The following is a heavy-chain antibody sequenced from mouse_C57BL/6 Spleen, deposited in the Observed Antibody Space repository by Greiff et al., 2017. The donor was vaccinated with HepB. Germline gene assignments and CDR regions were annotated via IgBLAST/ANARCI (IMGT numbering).Heavy chain of an antibody. D-gene: IGHD4-1*01. CDR3: ARKGITGTRGAWFAY. CDR1: GYTFTSYW. V-gene: IGHV1-69*01. J-gene: IGHJ3*01. Sequence: VQLQQPGAELVMPGASVKLSCKASGYTFTSYWMHWVKQRPGQGLEWIGEIDPSDSYTNYNQKFKGKSTLTVDKSSSTAYMQLSSLTSEDSAVYYCARKGITGTRGAWFAYWGQGTLVTVSA. CDR2: IDPSDSYT.